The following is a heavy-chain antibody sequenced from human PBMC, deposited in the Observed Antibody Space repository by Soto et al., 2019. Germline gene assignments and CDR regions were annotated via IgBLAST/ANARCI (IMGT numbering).Heavy chain of an antibody. D-gene: IGHD5-18*01. J-gene: IGHJ6*03. CDR1: GGSFSGYY. Sequence: SETLCLTCAVYGGSFSGYYWSWIRQPPGKGLEWIGEINHSGSTNYNPSLKSRVTISVDTSKNQFSLKLSSVTAADTAVYYCARGPRSYGHYYYYYYMDVWGKGTTVTVSS. V-gene: IGHV4-34*01. CDR3: ARGPRSYGHYYYYYYMDV. CDR2: INHSGST.